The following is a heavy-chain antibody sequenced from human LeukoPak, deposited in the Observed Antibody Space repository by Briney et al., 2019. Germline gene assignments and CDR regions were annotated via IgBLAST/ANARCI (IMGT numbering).Heavy chain of an antibody. D-gene: IGHD3-10*01. Sequence: PGGSLRLSCAASGFTFDDYAMHWVRQAPGKGLEWVSGISWNSGSIGYADSVKGRFTISRDNAKNSLYLQMNSLRAEDTALYYCAKDIGAGMVRGVITPSRAFDIWGQGTMVTVSS. CDR2: ISWNSGSI. J-gene: IGHJ3*02. CDR3: AKDIGAGMVRGVITPSRAFDI. CDR1: GFTFDDYA. V-gene: IGHV3-9*01.